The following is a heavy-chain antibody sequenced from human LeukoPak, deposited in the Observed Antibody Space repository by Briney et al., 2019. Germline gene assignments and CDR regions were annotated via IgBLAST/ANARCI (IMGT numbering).Heavy chain of an antibody. V-gene: IGHV1-2*02. J-gene: IGHJ4*02. Sequence: GASVKVSCKASGYTFTSYGISWVRQAPGQGLEWMGWINPNSGGTNYAQKFQGRVTMTRDTSISTAYMELSRLRSDDTAVYYCARDPVWYSGSYQYYFDYWGQGTLVTVSS. CDR1: GYTFTSYG. CDR3: ARDPVWYSGSYQYYFDY. CDR2: INPNSGGT. D-gene: IGHD1-26*01.